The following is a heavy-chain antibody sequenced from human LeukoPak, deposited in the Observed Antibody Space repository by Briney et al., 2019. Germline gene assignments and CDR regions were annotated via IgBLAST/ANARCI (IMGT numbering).Heavy chain of an antibody. CDR2: VYYTGTT. V-gene: IGHV4-39*01. CDR1: DDSITTSSYY. Sequence: PSETLSLTCTVSDDSITTSSYYWGWIRQPPGKGLEWIGSVYYTGTTCYNPSLKSRVSISVDTSKNQFSLRLNSPTATDTAVYFCARHHAHYFYYMAVWGKGTTVIVSS. CDR3: ARHHAHYFYYMAV. J-gene: IGHJ6*03.